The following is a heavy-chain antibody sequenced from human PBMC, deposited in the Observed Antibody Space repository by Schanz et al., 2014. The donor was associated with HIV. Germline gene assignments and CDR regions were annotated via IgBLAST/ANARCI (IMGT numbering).Heavy chain of an antibody. Sequence: QVQLVESGGGVVQPGRSLRLSCAGSGFIFRDYALHWVRQAPGKGLEWVAVISYDRSHKYYADSVKGRFTISRDNSKNTLFLQMNRLRAEDTAVYYCALSRPSGYGGSWYFDLWGRGTLVAVSS. CDR1: GFIFRDYA. V-gene: IGHV3-30*04. D-gene: IGHD2-15*01. CDR2: ISYDRSHK. CDR3: ALSRPSGYGGSWYFDL. J-gene: IGHJ2*01.